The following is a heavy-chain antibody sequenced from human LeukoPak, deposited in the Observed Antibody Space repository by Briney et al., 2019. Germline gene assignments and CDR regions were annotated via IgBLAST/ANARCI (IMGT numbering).Heavy chain of an antibody. CDR1: GFTFSSYG. V-gene: IGHV3-30*03. CDR2: ISYDGSNK. CDR3: AIIGCYRGVCAFDI. J-gene: IGHJ3*02. Sequence: GGSLRLSCAASGFTFSSYGMHWVRQAPGKGLEWVAVISYDGSNKYYADSVKGRFTISRDNARNSLYLQMNSLRAEDTAVYYCAIIGCYRGVCAFDIWGQGTMVTVS. D-gene: IGHD2-21*01.